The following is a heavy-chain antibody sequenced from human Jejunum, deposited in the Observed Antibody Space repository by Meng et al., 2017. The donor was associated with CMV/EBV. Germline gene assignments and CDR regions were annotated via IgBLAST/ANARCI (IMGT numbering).Heavy chain of an antibody. J-gene: IGHJ5*02. CDR1: GDSITNNLYY. CDR3: VGNYDVHLNWFDP. D-gene: IGHD3-10*02. V-gene: IGHV4-30-4*01. Sequence: GDSITNNLYYWNWIRRTPGRGLEWIGYIYDSGATHYNPSLKGRATMSVDTSKNQFSLNLKSVTAADTAIYYCVGNYDVHLNWFDPWGRGTLVTVSS. CDR2: IYDSGAT.